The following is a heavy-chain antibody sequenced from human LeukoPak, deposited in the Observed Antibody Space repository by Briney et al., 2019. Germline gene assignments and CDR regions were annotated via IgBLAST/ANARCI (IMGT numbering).Heavy chain of an antibody. D-gene: IGHD6-6*01. V-gene: IGHV1-46*01. CDR2: INPSGGST. Sequence: ASVKVSCKTSGYTFTSYYIHWVRQAPGQGLEWMGIINPSGGSTSYAQKFQGRVTMTRDTSTSTVYMYLSSLRSEDTAVYYCARIGYSGSSFDYWGQGTLVIVSS. J-gene: IGHJ4*02. CDR1: GYTFTSYY. CDR3: ARIGYSGSSFDY.